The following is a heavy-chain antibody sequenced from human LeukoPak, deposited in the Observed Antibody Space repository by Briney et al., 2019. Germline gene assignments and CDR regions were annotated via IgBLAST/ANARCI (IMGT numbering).Heavy chain of an antibody. D-gene: IGHD3-3*01. Sequence: GGSLRLSCAASGFTVSSNYMSWVRQAPGKGLEWVSVIYSGGSTYYADSVKGRFTISRDNAKNSLYLQMNSLRAEDTAVYYCARDLGPITIFGVVIRPYYYYGMDVWGQGTTVTVSS. CDR3: ARDLGPITIFGVVIRPYYYYGMDV. CDR2: IYSGGST. J-gene: IGHJ6*02. CDR1: GFTVSSNY. V-gene: IGHV3-53*01.